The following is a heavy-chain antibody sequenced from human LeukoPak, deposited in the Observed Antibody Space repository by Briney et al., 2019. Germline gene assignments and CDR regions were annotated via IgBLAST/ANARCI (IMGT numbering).Heavy chain of an antibody. CDR2: IYYSGST. CDR1: GGSVSSGSYY. Sequence: TSETLSLTCTVSGGSVSSGSYYWSWIRQPPGKGLEWIGYIYYSGSTNYNPSLKSRVTISVDRSKNQFSLKLSSVTAADTAVYYCASRDYYGMDVWGQGTTVTVSS. CDR3: ASRDYYGMDV. V-gene: IGHV4-61*01. J-gene: IGHJ6*02.